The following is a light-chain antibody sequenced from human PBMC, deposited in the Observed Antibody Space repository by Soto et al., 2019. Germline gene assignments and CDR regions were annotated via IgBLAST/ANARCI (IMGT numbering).Light chain of an antibody. Sequence: LVLTPSPDSLAVSLGERATSNCKSSQSVLYSSNNKNYLAGYQQKPGQPPKLLIYWASTRESGVPDRFSGSGSGTDFTLTISSLQAEDVAVYYCQQYYSTPLTFGQGTKVNI. J-gene: IGKJ1*01. CDR1: QSVLYSSNNKNY. CDR2: WAS. CDR3: QQYYSTPLT. V-gene: IGKV4-1*01.